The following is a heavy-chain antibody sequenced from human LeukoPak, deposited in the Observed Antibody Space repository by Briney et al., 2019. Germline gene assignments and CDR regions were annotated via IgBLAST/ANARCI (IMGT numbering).Heavy chain of an antibody. Sequence: ASVKVSCKASGGPFNSYAINWVRQAPGQGLEWMGRIIVILGKVNYAQEFQGRLTITADKSTRTAYMDLSNLASEDTAIYFCARYIHPQGLIGYAMDVWGQGTTVIVSS. CDR3: ARYIHPQGLIGYAMDV. D-gene: IGHD2-15*01. CDR2: IIVILGKV. CDR1: GGPFNSYA. V-gene: IGHV1-69*04. J-gene: IGHJ6*02.